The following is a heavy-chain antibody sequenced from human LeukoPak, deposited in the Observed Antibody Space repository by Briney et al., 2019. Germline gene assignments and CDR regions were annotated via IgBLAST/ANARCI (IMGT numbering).Heavy chain of an antibody. J-gene: IGHJ3*02. CDR3: AISTYYYDSSGYYRGAFDI. Sequence: SETLSLNCTVSGGSISSSSYSWGWIRQPPGKGLEWIGSIYYSGSTYYNPSLKSRVTISVDTSKNQFSLKLSSVTAADTAVYYCAISTYYYDSSGYYRGAFDIWGQGTMVTVSS. CDR2: IYYSGST. CDR1: GGSISSSSYS. V-gene: IGHV4-39*01. D-gene: IGHD3-22*01.